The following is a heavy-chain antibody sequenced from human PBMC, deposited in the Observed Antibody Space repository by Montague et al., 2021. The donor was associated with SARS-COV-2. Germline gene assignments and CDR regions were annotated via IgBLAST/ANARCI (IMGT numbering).Heavy chain of an antibody. Sequence: SETLSLTCAVDGGSFSGYYWSWIRQPPGKGLEWIGEINHSGSTNXNPSLKSRVTISVDTSKNQFSLKLSSVTAADTAVYYCASGDDNGSGYLDVWGQGTLVTVSS. CDR1: GGSFSGYY. CDR3: ASGDDNGSGYLDV. D-gene: IGHD1-26*01. J-gene: IGHJ4*02. V-gene: IGHV4-34*01. CDR2: INHSGST.